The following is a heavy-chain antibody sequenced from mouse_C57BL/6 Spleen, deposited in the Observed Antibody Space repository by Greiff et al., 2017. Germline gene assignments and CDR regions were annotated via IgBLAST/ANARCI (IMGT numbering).Heavy chain of an antibody. V-gene: IGHV1-59*01. CDR2: IDPSDSYT. Sequence: QVQLQQPGAELVRPGTSVKLSCKASGYTFTSYWMHWVKQRPGQGLEWIGVIDPSDSYTNYNQKFKGKATLTVDTSSSTAYMQLSSLTSEDSAVYYCARTTTVVARYFDVWGTGTTVTVSS. CDR3: ARTTTVVARYFDV. CDR1: GYTFTSYW. D-gene: IGHD1-1*01. J-gene: IGHJ1*03.